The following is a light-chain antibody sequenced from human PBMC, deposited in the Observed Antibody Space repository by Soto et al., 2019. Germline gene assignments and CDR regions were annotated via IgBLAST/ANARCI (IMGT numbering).Light chain of an antibody. V-gene: IGLV1-40*01. CDR2: ANT. CDR3: NSYTSNNTYV. J-gene: IGLJ1*01. Sequence: QSVLTQPPSVSGAPGQRVTISCTGSSSNIGAGYEVHWYQQLPGTAPKLLIYANTNRPSGVPDRFSGSKSGTSASLAITGLQAEDEADYYCNSYTSNNTYVFGTGTKVTVL. CDR1: SSNIGAGYE.